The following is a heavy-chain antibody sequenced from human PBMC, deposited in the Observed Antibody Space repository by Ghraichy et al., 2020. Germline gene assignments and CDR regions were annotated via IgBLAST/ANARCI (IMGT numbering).Heavy chain of an antibody. CDR1: GFTFSSYG. CDR2: ISYDGSNK. CDR3: AKDGGGGTPLHYYYYYGMDV. D-gene: IGHD2-15*01. V-gene: IGHV3-30*18. J-gene: IGHJ6*02. Sequence: LTCAASGFTFSSYGMHWVRQAPGKGLEWVAVISYDGSNKYYADSVKGRFTISRDNSKNTLYLQLNSLRAEDTAVYYCAKDGGGGTPLHYYYYYGMDVWGQGTTVTVSS.